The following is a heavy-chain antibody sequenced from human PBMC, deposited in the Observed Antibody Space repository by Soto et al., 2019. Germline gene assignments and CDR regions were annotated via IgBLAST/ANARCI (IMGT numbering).Heavy chain of an antibody. D-gene: IGHD5-12*01. CDR1: GFTFSNYD. CDR3: ARAARWLQSRYFDL. CDR2: IDIAGAT. Sequence: GGSLRLSCAASGFTFSNYDMHWVRQTTGKGLEWVSAIDIAGATYYPDSVKGRFTISREKAKNSLYLQMDSLRADDTAAYYCARAARWLQSRYFDLWGRGTLVTVSS. J-gene: IGHJ2*01. V-gene: IGHV3-13*01.